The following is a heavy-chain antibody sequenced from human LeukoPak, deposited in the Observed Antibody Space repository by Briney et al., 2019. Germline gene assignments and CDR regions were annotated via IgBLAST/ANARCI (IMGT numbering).Heavy chain of an antibody. D-gene: IGHD6-13*01. J-gene: IGHJ4*02. CDR1: GYTLTELS. CDR2: FDPEDGET. V-gene: IGHV1-24*01. CDR3: ATVTAAAAATEFDY. Sequence: ASVKVSCKVSGYTLTELSMHWVRQAPGKGLEWMGGFDPEDGETIYAQKFQGRVTMTEDTSTDTAYMELSSLRSEDTAVYYCATVTAAAAATEFDYWGQGTLVTVS.